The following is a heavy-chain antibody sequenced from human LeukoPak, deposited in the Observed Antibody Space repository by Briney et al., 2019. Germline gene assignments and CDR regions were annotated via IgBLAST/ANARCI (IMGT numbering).Heavy chain of an antibody. D-gene: IGHD4-11*01. J-gene: IGHJ6*02. V-gene: IGHV3-30*14. CDR2: ISYDGSNK. Sequence: GGSLRLSCAASGFTFSSYAMHCVRQAPGKGLEWVAVISYDGSNKYYADSVKGRFTISRDNSKNTLYLQMSSLRAEDTAVYYCARSTVNYYGMDVWGQGTTVTVSS. CDR3: ARSTVNYYGMDV. CDR1: GFTFSSYA.